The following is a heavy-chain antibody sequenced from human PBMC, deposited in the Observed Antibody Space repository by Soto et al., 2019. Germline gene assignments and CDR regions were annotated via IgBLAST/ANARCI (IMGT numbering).Heavy chain of an antibody. CDR3: AREGWELLPTCYYFGMGV. J-gene: IGHJ6*02. CDR2: IRSSGSTI. CDR1: GFTFSSYE. V-gene: IGHV3-48*03. D-gene: IGHD1-26*01. Sequence: EVQLVESGGGLVQPGASLRLSCEASGFTFSSYEMNWVRQAPGKGLEWVSYIRSSGSTIYYADSVKGRFTISRDNAKNTLYLQMNSLRDEDTAVYYCAREGWELLPTCYYFGMGVWGQGTTGTVSS.